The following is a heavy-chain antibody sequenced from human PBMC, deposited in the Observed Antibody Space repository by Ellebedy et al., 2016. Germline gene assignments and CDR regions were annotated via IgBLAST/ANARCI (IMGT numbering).Heavy chain of an antibody. J-gene: IGHJ5*02. D-gene: IGHD3-10*01. V-gene: IGHV4-59*08. CDR1: GDSIGGYF. Sequence: SETLSLXCTVSGDSIGGYFWSWIRQPPGKGLEWIGYIHYSGSTNKNPSLKSRVTISVDTSKNQFSLKVSSVTAADTAVYYCARLPYVSGSFGWFNPWGQGTLVTVSS. CDR2: IHYSGST. CDR3: ARLPYVSGSFGWFNP.